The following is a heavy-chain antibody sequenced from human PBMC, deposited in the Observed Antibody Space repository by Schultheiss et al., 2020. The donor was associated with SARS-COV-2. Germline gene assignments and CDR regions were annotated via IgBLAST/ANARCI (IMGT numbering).Heavy chain of an antibody. CDR1: GFTFSSYA. CDR3: TSPTITPPG. V-gene: IGHV3-30*07. D-gene: IGHD5-12*01. Sequence: GGSLRLSCAASGFTFSSYAMSWVRQAPGKGLEWVAVISYDGSNKYYADSVKGRFTISRDNAKNTLYLRMNSLRAEDTAVYYCTSPTITPPGWGQGTLVTVSS. J-gene: IGHJ4*02. CDR2: ISYDGSNK.